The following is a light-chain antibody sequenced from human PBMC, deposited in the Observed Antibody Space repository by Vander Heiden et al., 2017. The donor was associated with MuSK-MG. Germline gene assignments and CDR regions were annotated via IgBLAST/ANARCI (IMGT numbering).Light chain of an antibody. J-gene: IGKJ1*01. CDR2: GAS. Sequence: EIVMTQSPATLSVSPGERATVSCRASQNVSTNLACYQQKPGQAPRLLIYGASTRATGIPARFSGGGSGTEFTLTISSLQSEDPAVYYCQQYNIGPSFGQRTKVEIK. V-gene: IGKV3-15*01. CDR3: QQYNIGPS. CDR1: QNVSTN.